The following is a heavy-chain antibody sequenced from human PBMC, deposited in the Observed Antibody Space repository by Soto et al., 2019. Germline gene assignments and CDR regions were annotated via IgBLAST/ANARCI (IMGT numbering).Heavy chain of an antibody. CDR1: GFTFSSYA. V-gene: IGHV3-23*01. Sequence: EVQLLESGGGLVQPGGSLRLSCAASGFTFSSYAMSWVRQAPGKGLEWVSAISGSGGSTYYADSVKGRFTISRDNSKNTRYLQMNSLRAEDTAVYYCAKSPIVVVPAAIKAGAYDYWGQGTLVTVSS. CDR2: ISGSGGST. CDR3: AKSPIVVVPAAIKAGAYDY. D-gene: IGHD2-2*02. J-gene: IGHJ4*02.